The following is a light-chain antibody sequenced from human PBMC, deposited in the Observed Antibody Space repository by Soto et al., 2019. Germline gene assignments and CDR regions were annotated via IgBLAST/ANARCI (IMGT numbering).Light chain of an antibody. CDR2: DNS. J-gene: IGLJ3*02. Sequence: QSVLTLPPSVSAAPGQKVTISCSGSTSNIGTYSVSWYQQLPGTAPKLLIYDNSQRPSGIPDRFSGSKSGTSATLAITGLQTGDEADYYCGTWDSSLNGGVFGGGTKVTVL. CDR1: TSNIGTYS. CDR3: GTWDSSLNGGV. V-gene: IGLV1-51*01.